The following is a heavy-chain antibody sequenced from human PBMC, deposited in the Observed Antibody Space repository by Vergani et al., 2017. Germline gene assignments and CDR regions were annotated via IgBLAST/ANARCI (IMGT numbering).Heavy chain of an antibody. Sequence: QVQLVQSGAEVKKPGASVKVSCKASGYTFTSYYMHWVRQAPGQGLEWMGIINPSGGSTSYAQKFQGRVTMTRDTSTSTAYMELSRLRSDDTAVYYCARRMATGAFDPWGQGTLVTVSS. D-gene: IGHD5-24*01. V-gene: IGHV1-46*01. J-gene: IGHJ5*02. CDR3: ARRMATGAFDP. CDR1: GYTFTSYY. CDR2: INPSGGST.